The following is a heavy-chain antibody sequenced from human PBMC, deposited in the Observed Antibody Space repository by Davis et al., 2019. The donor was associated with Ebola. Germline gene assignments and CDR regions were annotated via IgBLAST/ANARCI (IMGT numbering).Heavy chain of an antibody. Sequence: GESLKISCVASGFSFSGSAMHWVRQAPGKGLEWVAVIAYHGGDYYYRDSVKGRFTISRDNSKNTLYLHMNSLRADDTAVYYCARDQRCGGGYCYFDYWGQGTLVTVSS. D-gene: IGHD3-22*01. V-gene: IGHV3-30*03. J-gene: IGHJ4*02. CDR1: GFSFSGSA. CDR2: IAYHGGDY. CDR3: ARDQRCGGGYCYFDY.